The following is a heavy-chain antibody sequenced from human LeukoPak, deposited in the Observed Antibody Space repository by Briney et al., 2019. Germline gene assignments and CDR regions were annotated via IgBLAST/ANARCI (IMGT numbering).Heavy chain of an antibody. J-gene: IGHJ6*03. CDR2: IYYSGST. Sequence: SETLSLTCTVSGGSISSYYWSWIRQPPGKGLEWIGSIYYSGSTNYNPSLKSRVTISVDTSKNQFSLKLSSVTAADTAVYYCARHKRERENLSGYYYYYMDVWGKGTTVTVSS. V-gene: IGHV4-59*08. CDR3: ARHKRERENLSGYYYYYMDV. D-gene: IGHD1-26*01. CDR1: GGSISSYY.